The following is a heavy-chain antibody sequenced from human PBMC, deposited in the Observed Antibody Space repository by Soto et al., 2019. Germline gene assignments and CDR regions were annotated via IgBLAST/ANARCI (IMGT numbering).Heavy chain of an antibody. Sequence: GETLKISCKCSGYSFTSYWISWVRQMPGKGLEWMGRIDPSDSYTNYSPSFQGHVTISADKSISTAYLQWSSLKASDTAMYYCARRRIGGMDVWGQGTTVTVSS. CDR3: ARRRIGGMDV. CDR1: GYSFTSYW. CDR2: IDPSDSYT. J-gene: IGHJ6*02. V-gene: IGHV5-10-1*01.